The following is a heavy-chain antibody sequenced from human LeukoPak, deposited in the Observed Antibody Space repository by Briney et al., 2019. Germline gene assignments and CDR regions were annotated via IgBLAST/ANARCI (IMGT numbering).Heavy chain of an antibody. Sequence: GGSLRPSCAASGFTFSSYAMSWARQAPGKGLEWVSGISGTGGNTYYADSVKGRFTISRDNSKNTLYLQINSLRAEDTAVYYCAKDRYSGSPYYFDYWAQGTLVTVSS. V-gene: IGHV3-23*01. CDR2: ISGTGGNT. D-gene: IGHD5-12*01. CDR3: AKDRYSGSPYYFDY. CDR1: GFTFSSYA. J-gene: IGHJ4*02.